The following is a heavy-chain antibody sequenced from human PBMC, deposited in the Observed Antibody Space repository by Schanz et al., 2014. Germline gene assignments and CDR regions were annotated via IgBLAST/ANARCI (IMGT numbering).Heavy chain of an antibody. CDR3: ARGIITMVRGGDVGAFDM. J-gene: IGHJ3*02. D-gene: IGHD3-10*01. CDR2: ISYDGSSK. CDR1: GFTFRSYG. V-gene: IGHV3-33*01. Sequence: QVQLVESGGSVVQPGRSLRLSCAASGFTFRSYGMHWVRQAPGKGLEWVALISYDGSSKNHADSVQGRFTISRDNSKNALYLQMDSLRAEDTAVYYCARGIITMVRGGDVGAFDMWGQGTMVTVSS.